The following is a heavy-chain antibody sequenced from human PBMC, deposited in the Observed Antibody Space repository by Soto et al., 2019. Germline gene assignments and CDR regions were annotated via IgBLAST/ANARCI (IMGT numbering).Heavy chain of an antibody. V-gene: IGHV3-33*01. CDR2: IWCDGINK. J-gene: IGHJ5*02. D-gene: IGHD3-10*01. CDR3: ARDGVLGCPNWFDP. CDR1: GFRFSDYG. Sequence: GGSLRLSCAASGFRFSDYGMHWVRQAPGKGPEWVAVIWCDGINKYYGDSVKGRVTMTTGTSTSTAYMELRSLRSDDTAVYYCARDGVLGCPNWFDPWGQGTLVTVSS.